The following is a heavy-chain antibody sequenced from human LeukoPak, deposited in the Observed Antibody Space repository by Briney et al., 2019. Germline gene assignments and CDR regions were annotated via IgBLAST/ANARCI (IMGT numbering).Heavy chain of an antibody. Sequence: GGSLRLSCAASGFTFSTYAMSWVRQAPGKGLEWVSGISGSGGSTDYADSVKGRFTISRDNSKNTLYLQMNSLRAEDTAVYYCAKSFYYNSGSWGVFDYWGQGTLVTVSS. CDR1: GFTFSTYA. V-gene: IGHV3-23*01. D-gene: IGHD3-10*01. J-gene: IGHJ4*02. CDR2: ISGSGGST. CDR3: AKSFYYNSGSWGVFDY.